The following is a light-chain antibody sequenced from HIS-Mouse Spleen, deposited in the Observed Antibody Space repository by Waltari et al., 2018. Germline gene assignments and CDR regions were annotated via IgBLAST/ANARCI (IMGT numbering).Light chain of an antibody. CDR2: STN. Sequence: QTVVTQDPSFSVSPGGTVTLTCGLSSGSVSTSYYPSWYQQTPGQAPRTLIYSTNTRSSGVPDRFSGSILGNKAALTITGAQADDESDYYCVLYMGSGISWVFGGGTKLTVL. CDR1: SGSVSTSYY. CDR3: VLYMGSGISWV. V-gene: IGLV8-61*01. J-gene: IGLJ3*02.